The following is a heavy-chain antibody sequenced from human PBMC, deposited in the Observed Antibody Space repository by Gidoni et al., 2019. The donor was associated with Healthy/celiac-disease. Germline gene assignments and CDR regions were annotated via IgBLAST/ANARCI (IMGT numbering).Heavy chain of an antibody. V-gene: IGHV3-30-3*01. CDR3: SSGFDY. CDR1: GFTFSSYA. Sequence: QVQLVESGGGVVQPGRSLRLSCAASGFTFSSYAMHWVRQAPGKGLEWVAVISYDGSNKYYADSVKGRFTISRDNSKNTLYLKMNSLRAEDTAVYYCSSGFDYWGQGTLVTVSS. CDR2: ISYDGSNK. D-gene: IGHD6-19*01. J-gene: IGHJ4*02.